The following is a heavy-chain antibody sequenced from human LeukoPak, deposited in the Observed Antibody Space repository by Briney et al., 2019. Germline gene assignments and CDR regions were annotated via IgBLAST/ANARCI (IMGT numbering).Heavy chain of an antibody. V-gene: IGHV1-2*02. CDR1: GYTFIDYY. D-gene: IGHD1-1*01. J-gene: IGHJ4*02. Sequence: ASVKVSCKTSGYTFIDYYIHWVQQAPGQGLEWMGWINPKSGGTLYAQRFQGRVTMTRDTSIRTVFTELGGLRSDDTAVYFCARDGHNGNDADYWGQGTQVTVSS. CDR2: INPKSGGT. CDR3: ARDGHNGNDADY.